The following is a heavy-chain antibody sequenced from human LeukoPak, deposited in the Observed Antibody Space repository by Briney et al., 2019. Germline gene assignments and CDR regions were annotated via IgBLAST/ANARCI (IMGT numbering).Heavy chain of an antibody. CDR3: AILVVTPDDAFDI. Sequence: GGSLRLSCAASGLTFSSYWMHWVRQAPGKGLVWVSRINSDGSSTSYADSVKGRFTISRDNAKNTLYLQMNSLRAEDTAVYYCAILVVTPDDAFDIWGQGTMVTVSS. V-gene: IGHV3-74*01. CDR2: INSDGSST. D-gene: IGHD4-23*01. CDR1: GLTFSSYW. J-gene: IGHJ3*02.